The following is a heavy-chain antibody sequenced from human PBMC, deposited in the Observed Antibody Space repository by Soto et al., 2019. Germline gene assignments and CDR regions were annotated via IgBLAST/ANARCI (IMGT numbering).Heavy chain of an antibody. CDR1: GYSFTSYW. Sequence: GESLKISCKGSGYSFTSYWIGWVRQMPGKGLEWMGIIYPGDSDTGYSPSFQGHVTISADKSISTAYLQWSSLKASDTAMYYCASSPRGYCSSTSCRELGNYYGMDVWGQGTTVTVSS. CDR2: IYPGDSDT. CDR3: ASSPRGYCSSTSCRELGNYYGMDV. J-gene: IGHJ6*02. D-gene: IGHD2-2*01. V-gene: IGHV5-51*01.